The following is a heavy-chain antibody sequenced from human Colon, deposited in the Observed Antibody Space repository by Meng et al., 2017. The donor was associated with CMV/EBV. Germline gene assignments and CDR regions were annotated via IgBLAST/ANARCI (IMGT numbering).Heavy chain of an antibody. J-gene: IGHJ4*02. CDR2: ISGGGTTT. D-gene: IGHD3-3*01. CDR3: AKGREYIDFWSGFT. V-gene: IGHV3-23*01. CDR1: SFAFSTYA. Sequence: SSFAFSTYAMRWVRQAPGKGLKYLSVISGGGTTTYYAASVKGRFTISRDNSQNTVYLQMNSLEAEDTALYYCAKGREYIDFWSGFTWGQGTLVTVSS.